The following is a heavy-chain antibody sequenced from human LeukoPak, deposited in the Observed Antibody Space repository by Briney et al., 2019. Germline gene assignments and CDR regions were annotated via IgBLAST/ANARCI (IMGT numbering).Heavy chain of an antibody. Sequence: ASVKVSCKASGYTFTSYYMHWVRQAPGQGLEWMGIINPSGGSTSYAQKFQGRVTMTRDMSTSTVYMELSSLRSEDTAVYYCARDSCSSTSCYLYYFDYWGQGTLVTVSS. CDR1: GYTFTSYY. V-gene: IGHV1-46*01. D-gene: IGHD2-2*01. J-gene: IGHJ4*02. CDR3: ARDSCSSTSCYLYYFDY. CDR2: INPSGGST.